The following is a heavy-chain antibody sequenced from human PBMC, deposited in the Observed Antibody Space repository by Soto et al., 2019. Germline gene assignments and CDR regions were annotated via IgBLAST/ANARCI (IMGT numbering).Heavy chain of an antibody. Sequence: SLRLSCAASGFTFSSYWMSWVRQAPGKGLEWVANIKQDGSEKYYVDSVKGRFTISRDNAKNSLYLQMNSLRAEDTAVYYCARAVEYCSSTSCHGEYFPHWGQGTLVTVSS. CDR1: GFTFSSYW. CDR3: ARAVEYCSSTSCHGEYFPH. V-gene: IGHV3-7*01. D-gene: IGHD2-2*01. J-gene: IGHJ1*01. CDR2: IKQDGSEK.